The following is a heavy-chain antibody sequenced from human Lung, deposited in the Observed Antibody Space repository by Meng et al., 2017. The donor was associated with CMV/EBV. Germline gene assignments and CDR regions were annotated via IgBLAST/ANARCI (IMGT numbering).Heavy chain of an antibody. J-gene: IGHJ5*02. CDR3: ARTQSYYGSGTYNWFDP. D-gene: IGHD3-10*01. CDR2: MNPKSGQT. CDR1: FTSYG. Sequence: FTSYGSNGVGKANGQGLEWMGWMNPKSGQTGYAKKVQGRVSFTRNTSMRTAYMELSSLRSEDTAVYFCARTQSYYGSGTYNWFDPWGQGTLVTVSS. V-gene: IGHV1-8*01.